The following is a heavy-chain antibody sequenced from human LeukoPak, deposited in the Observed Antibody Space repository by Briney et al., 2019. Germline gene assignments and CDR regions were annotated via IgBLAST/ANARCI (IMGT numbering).Heavy chain of an antibody. CDR1: GFTFDDYA. Sequence: GGSLRLSCAASGFTFDDYAMHWVRQVPGKGLEWVSGISWNSGTIYYADSVKGRFTISRDNAKNSLYLQMNSLRAEDTAVYYCARKVGAHDYWGQGTLVTVSS. J-gene: IGHJ4*02. CDR2: ISWNSGTI. V-gene: IGHV3-9*01. CDR3: ARKVGAHDY. D-gene: IGHD1-26*01.